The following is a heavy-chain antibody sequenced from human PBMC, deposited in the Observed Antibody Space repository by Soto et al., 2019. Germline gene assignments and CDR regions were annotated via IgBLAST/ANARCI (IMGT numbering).Heavy chain of an antibody. D-gene: IGHD3-22*01. Sequence: PGGSLRLSCAASGFTFNTYAMTWVRQAPGKGLEWVSTINPSGDSTYYADSVKGRFTISRDNSKNTLYLQMDSLRAEDTAVYYCAKGTNYYGIFDYWGQGTLVTVSS. J-gene: IGHJ4*02. CDR1: GFTFNTYA. CDR2: INPSGDST. V-gene: IGHV3-23*01. CDR3: AKGTNYYGIFDY.